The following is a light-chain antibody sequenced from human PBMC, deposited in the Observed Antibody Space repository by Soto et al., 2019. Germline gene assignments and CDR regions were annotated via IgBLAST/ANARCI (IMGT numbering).Light chain of an antibody. CDR3: HHYGSSPYT. Sequence: EIVLTQSPVTLSLSPGERATLSCRASHSINTFLAWYQQKPGQAPRLLIYDASDMATGIPDRFSGSGSGTDFTLTISSLEPEDFAVYYCHHYGSSPYTFGLGTKLEIK. CDR2: DAS. V-gene: IGKV3-20*01. CDR1: HSINTF. J-gene: IGKJ2*01.